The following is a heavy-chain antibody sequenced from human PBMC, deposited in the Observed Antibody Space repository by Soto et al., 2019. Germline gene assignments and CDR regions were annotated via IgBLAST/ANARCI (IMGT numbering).Heavy chain of an antibody. V-gene: IGHV4-59*03. CDR1: GDAISNYY. D-gene: IGHD1-20*01. CDR2: VHESGST. J-gene: IGHJ4*02. Sequence: SETLSLTCSVSGDAISNYYWSWIRQTPGRGLEWTGCVHESGSTDYNPSLRGRVIISLHTSKSQFSLSLRSATAADTATYYCARGTRALITSFFAYWGQGIPVTVSS. CDR3: ARGTRALITSFFAY.